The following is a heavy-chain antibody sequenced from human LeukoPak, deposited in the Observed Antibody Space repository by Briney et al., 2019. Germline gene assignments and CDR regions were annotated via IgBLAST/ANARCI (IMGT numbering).Heavy chain of an antibody. V-gene: IGHV4-34*01. D-gene: IGHD5-18*01. Sequence: PSETLSLTCAVYGGSFSGYYWSWIRQPPRKGLEWIGEINHSGSTNYNPSLKSRVTISVDTSKNQFSLKLSSVTAADTAVYCCARGRYSYGRPQPFDYWGQGTLVTVSS. CDR3: ARGRYSYGRPQPFDY. J-gene: IGHJ4*02. CDR1: GGSFSGYY. CDR2: INHSGST.